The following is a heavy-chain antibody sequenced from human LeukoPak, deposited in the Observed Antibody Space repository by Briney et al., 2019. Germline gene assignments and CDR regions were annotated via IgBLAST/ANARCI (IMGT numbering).Heavy chain of an antibody. CDR1: GFTFSSYA. D-gene: IGHD3-22*01. CDR3: ARDYYDSSGPLDFDY. Sequence: GGSLRLSCAASGFTFSSYAMSWVRQAPGKGLEWVSAISGSGGSTYYADSVKGRFTISRDNSKNTLYLQMNSLRAENTAVYYCARDYYDSSGPLDFDYWGQGTLVTVSS. CDR2: ISGSGGST. J-gene: IGHJ4*02. V-gene: IGHV3-23*01.